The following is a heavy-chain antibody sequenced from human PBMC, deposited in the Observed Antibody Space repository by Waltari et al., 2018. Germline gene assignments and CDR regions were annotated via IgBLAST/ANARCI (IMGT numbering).Heavy chain of an antibody. Sequence: QVVLQESGTGLVKPSQTLSVTCTVSGGSISSGGYYSSWLCQQPGKGLDWIGYIYYSGSTYYNPSLKSRVTISVDTSKNQFSLKLSSVTAADTAVYYCATVVVVAASWLGSVDYWGQGTLVTVSS. CDR2: IYYSGST. J-gene: IGHJ4*02. CDR3: ATVVVVAASWLGSVDY. CDR1: GGSISSGGYY. V-gene: IGHV4-31*03. D-gene: IGHD2-15*01.